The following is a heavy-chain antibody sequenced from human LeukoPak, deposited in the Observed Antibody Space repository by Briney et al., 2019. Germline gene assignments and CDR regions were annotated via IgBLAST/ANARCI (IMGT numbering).Heavy chain of an antibody. J-gene: IGHJ5*02. V-gene: IGHV1-24*01. CDR1: GYTLTELS. CDR3: ATEFRPLQYDYVWGSYRYQHWLDP. CDR2: FDPEDGET. Sequence: ASVKVSCKVSGYTLTELSMHWVRQAPGKGLEWMGGFDPEDGETIYAQKFQGRVTMTEDTSTDTAYMELSSLRSEDTAVYYCATEFRPLQYDYVWGSYRYQHWLDPWGQGTLVTVSS. D-gene: IGHD3-16*02.